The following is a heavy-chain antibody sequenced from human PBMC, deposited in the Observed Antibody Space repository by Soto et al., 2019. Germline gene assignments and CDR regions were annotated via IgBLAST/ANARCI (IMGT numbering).Heavy chain of an antibody. V-gene: IGHV3-48*01. CDR2: ISTDLRAL. D-gene: IGHD3-10*01. CDR3: AKGYRITMVRGVIITDYYGMDV. Sequence: GGSLRLSCAASGFTISTYHLNWVRQAPGKGLEWVSYISTDLRALYYADSVRGRFTISRDNSKNTLYLQMNSLRAEDTAVYYCAKGYRITMVRGVIITDYYGMDVWGQGTTVTVSS. CDR1: GFTISTYH. J-gene: IGHJ6*02.